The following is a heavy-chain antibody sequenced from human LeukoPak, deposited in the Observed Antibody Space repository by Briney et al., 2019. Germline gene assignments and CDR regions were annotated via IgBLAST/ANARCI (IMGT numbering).Heavy chain of an antibody. CDR3: ARVGAAAGTYFDY. CDR2: INPNSGGT. J-gene: IGHJ4*02. D-gene: IGHD6-13*01. Sequence: ASVKVSCKASGYTFTGYYMHWVRQAPGQGLDWMGWINPNSGGTNYAQKFQGRVTMTRDTSISTAYMELSRLRSDDTAVYYCARVGAAAGTYFDYWGQGTLVTVSS. CDR1: GYTFTGYY. V-gene: IGHV1-2*02.